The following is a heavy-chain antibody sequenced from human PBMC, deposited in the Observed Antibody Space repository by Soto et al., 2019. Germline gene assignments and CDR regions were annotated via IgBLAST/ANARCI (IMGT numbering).Heavy chain of an antibody. CDR3: ASTRLVATSVWY. V-gene: IGHV4-39*01. CDR1: GDSISSSSYH. CDR2: ISYSGNT. J-gene: IGHJ4*02. Sequence: ASETLSLTCSVSGDSISSSSYHWGWIRQPPGKGLEWIGTISYSGNTYYKSSLKSRVTISVDTSKNQFSLKLSSVTAADTAVYYCASTRLVATSVWYWGQGTLVTVSS. D-gene: IGHD5-12*01.